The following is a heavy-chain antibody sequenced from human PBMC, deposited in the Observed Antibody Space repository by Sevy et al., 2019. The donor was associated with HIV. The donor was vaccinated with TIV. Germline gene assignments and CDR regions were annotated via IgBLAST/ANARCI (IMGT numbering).Heavy chain of an antibody. D-gene: IGHD1-26*01. CDR1: GFTFSNYW. Sequence: GSLRLSCVASGFTFSNYWMSWVRQAPGKGLEWVANIKRDGSEKYYVASVKGPFTISRENYRTSLYLQMNSLRDEDTAVDYCARDCNSATCLWGLDVWGPGTTVTVSS. CDR3: ARDCNSATCLWGLDV. J-gene: IGHJ6*02. V-gene: IGHV3-7*03. CDR2: IKRDGSEK.